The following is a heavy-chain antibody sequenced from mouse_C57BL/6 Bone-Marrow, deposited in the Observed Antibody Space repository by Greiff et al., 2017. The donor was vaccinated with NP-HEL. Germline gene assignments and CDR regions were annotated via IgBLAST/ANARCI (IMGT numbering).Heavy chain of an antibody. J-gene: IGHJ3*01. CDR3: ARGGLLWLRRGAWFAY. CDR2: IYPRSGNT. CDR1: GYTFTSYG. D-gene: IGHD2-2*01. V-gene: IGHV1-81*01. Sequence: QVHVKQSGAELARPGASVKLSCKASGYTFTSYGISWVKQRTGQGLEWMGEIYPRSGNTYYNEKFKGKATLTADKSSSTAYMELRSLTSEDSAVYFCARGGLLWLRRGAWFAYWGQGTLVTVSA.